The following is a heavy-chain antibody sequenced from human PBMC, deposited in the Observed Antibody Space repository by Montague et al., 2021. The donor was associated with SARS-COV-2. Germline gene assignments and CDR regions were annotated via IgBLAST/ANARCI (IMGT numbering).Heavy chain of an antibody. D-gene: IGHD2-15*01. Sequence: SETLSLTGAVYGGSFSGYYWSWIRKPPGKGLELNGEINHSGSTNYNSSLKSRVTISVDTSKNKFSLKLSPVTAADTAVYYCERERSYCSGGSCYSGWFDPWGQGTLVTVSS. CDR1: GGSFSGYY. V-gene: IGHV4-34*01. J-gene: IGHJ5*02. CDR3: ERERSYCSGGSCYSGWFDP. CDR2: INHSGST.